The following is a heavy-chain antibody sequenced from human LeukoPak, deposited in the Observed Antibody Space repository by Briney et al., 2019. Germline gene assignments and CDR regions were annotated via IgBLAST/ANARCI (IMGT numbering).Heavy chain of an antibody. D-gene: IGHD3-22*01. Sequence: GGSLRLSCAASGFTLSSYTMHWVSQDPGKGMEWGAVISYDGRKKYYADSVKGRFTITRDNSKNTLYLQMNSLRAEDTAVYYCAREGRYHDSSGYYDPFDYWGQGTLVTVSS. J-gene: IGHJ4*02. CDR3: AREGRYHDSSGYYDPFDY. CDR1: GFTLSSYT. CDR2: ISYDGRKK. V-gene: IGHV3-30*04.